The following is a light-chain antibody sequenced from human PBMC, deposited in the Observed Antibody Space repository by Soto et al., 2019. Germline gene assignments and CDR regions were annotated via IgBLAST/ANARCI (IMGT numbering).Light chain of an antibody. Sequence: IGMAQSPAPLSVSPASISTLSCRNSQRVSSNFACYQQKPVQAPRLLIYGASTRVTGMPARFSGSRSGTDFTLTISSLEPEDFAVYYCQQRSNWPPITFGQGTRLEIK. J-gene: IGKJ5*01. CDR2: GAS. CDR3: QQRSNWPPIT. V-gene: IGKV3-11*01. CDR1: QRVSSN.